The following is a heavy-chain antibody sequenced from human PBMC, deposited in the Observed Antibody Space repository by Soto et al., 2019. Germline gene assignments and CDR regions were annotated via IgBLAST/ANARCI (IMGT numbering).Heavy chain of an antibody. V-gene: IGHV3-33*01. Sequence: PGGSLRLSXAASEFTFSSYGMHWVRQAPGKGLEWVAVIWYDGSNKYYADSVKGRFTISRDNSKNTLYLQMNSLRAEDTAVYYCATHYYGSGSYYSHGMDVWGQGTTVTVSS. D-gene: IGHD3-10*01. CDR3: ATHYYGSGSYYSHGMDV. CDR1: EFTFSSYG. CDR2: IWYDGSNK. J-gene: IGHJ6*02.